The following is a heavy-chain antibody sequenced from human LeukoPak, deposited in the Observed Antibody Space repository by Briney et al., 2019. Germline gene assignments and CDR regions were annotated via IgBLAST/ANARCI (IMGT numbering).Heavy chain of an antibody. CDR2: ISGSGSGGST. J-gene: IGHJ4*02. CDR1: GFTFSNYA. CDR3: AKARYSGGWYTYDY. V-gene: IGHV3-23*01. Sequence: GGSLRLSCAASGFTFSNYAISWVRQAAGKGLGWVSVISGSGSGGSTYYADSVKVRFAISRDSSKNTLYLQMNSLRAEDTALYYCAKARYSGGWYTYDYWGQGTLVTVS. D-gene: IGHD6-19*01.